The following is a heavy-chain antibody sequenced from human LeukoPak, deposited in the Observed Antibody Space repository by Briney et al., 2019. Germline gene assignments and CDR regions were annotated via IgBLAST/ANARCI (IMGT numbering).Heavy chain of an antibody. J-gene: IGHJ3*02. V-gene: IGHV3-64*01. CDR2: ISSNGGST. D-gene: IGHD6-13*01. CDR3: AKDLFWSSSWGPVGAFDI. CDR1: GFTFSSYA. Sequence: PGGSLRLSCAASGFTFSSYAMHWVRQAPGKGLEYVSAISSNGGSTYYANSVKGRFTISRDNSKNTLYLQMGSLRAEDTAVYYCAKDLFWSSSWGPVGAFDIWGQGTMVTVSS.